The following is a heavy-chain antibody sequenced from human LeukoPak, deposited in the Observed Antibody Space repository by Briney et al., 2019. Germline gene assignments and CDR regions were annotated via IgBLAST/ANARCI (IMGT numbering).Heavy chain of an antibody. CDR2: IIPMFGTA. J-gene: IGHJ4*02. Sequence: GASVKVSCKASGGTFSSYAISWVRQAPGQGLDWMGGIIPMFGTANYAQKFQGRVTITADKSTSTAYMELSSMRSEDTAVYYCARDPPGRPYSSSSYGWGQGTLVTVSS. CDR3: ARDPPGRPYSSSSYG. V-gene: IGHV1-69*06. CDR1: GGTFSSYA. D-gene: IGHD6-6*01.